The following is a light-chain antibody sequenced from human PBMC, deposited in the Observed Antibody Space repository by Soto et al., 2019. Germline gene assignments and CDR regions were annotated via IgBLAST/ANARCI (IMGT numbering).Light chain of an antibody. CDR1: QIVSSY. CDR3: QQRSNGPSIT. J-gene: IGKJ5*01. Sequence: EIVLTPSPATLSLYPGEKATISCRASQIVSSYLAWYQQKPGQAPRLLIYDASNRATGIPARFSGSGSGTDFTLTISSLEPEDFAVYYCQQRSNGPSITFVQGTRLEIK. V-gene: IGKV3-11*01. CDR2: DAS.